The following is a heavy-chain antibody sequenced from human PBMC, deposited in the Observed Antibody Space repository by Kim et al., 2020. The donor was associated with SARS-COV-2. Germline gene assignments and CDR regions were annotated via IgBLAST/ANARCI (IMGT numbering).Heavy chain of an antibody. CDR3: AKDIKRYICGGMDV. J-gene: IGHJ6*02. CDR2: ISFDGGST. Sequence: GGSLRLSCAASGFTFDDYTMHWVRQAPGKGLEWVALISFDGGSTYYADSVKGRFTISRDNSKNTLYLQMNSLRTEDTALYYCAKDIKRYICGGMDVWGQGTTVTVSS. CDR1: GFTFDDYT. D-gene: IGHD3-3*02. V-gene: IGHV3-43*01.